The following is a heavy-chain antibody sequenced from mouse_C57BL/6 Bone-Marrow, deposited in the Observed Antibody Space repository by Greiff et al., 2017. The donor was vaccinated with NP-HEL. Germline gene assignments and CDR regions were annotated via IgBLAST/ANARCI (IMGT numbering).Heavy chain of an antibody. CDR1: GFTFSSYG. J-gene: IGHJ2*01. V-gene: IGHV5-6*01. D-gene: IGHD1-1*01. Sequence: EVQVVESGGDLVKPGGSLKLSCAASGFTFSSYGMSWVRQTPDKRLEWVATISSGGSYTYYPDSVKGRFTISRDNAKNTLYLQMSSLKSEDTAMYYCARQTTVVAPDYFDYWGQGTTLTVSS. CDR2: ISSGGSYT. CDR3: ARQTTVVAPDYFDY.